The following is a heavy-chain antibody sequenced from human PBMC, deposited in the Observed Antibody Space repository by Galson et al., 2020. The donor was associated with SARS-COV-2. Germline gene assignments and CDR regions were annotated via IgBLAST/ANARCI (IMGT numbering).Heavy chain of an antibody. Sequence: GESLKISCAASGFTFSSSAMGWVRQAPGKGLEYVSSISSDGIHTYYEDSVTGRFTISRDNSKNTLSLQMGGLRAEDMAVYFCARWRYSSGWSFFDHWGQGILVTVSS. CDR1: GFTFSSSA. V-gene: IGHV3-64*02. J-gene: IGHJ4*02. D-gene: IGHD6-19*01. CDR2: ISSDGIHT. CDR3: ARWRYSSGWSFFDH.